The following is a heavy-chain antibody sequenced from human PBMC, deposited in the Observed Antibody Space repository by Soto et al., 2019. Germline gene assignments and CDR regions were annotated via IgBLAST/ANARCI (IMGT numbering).Heavy chain of an antibody. Sequence: ASVKVSCKASGGTFSSYTISWVRQAPGQGLEWMGRIIPILGIANYAQKFQGRVTITADKSTSTAYMELSSLRSEDTAVYYCAYYGSRVDLDYWGQGTLVPVSS. V-gene: IGHV1-69*02. CDR2: IIPILGIA. CDR1: GGTFSSYT. D-gene: IGHD3-10*01. J-gene: IGHJ4*02. CDR3: AYYGSRVDLDY.